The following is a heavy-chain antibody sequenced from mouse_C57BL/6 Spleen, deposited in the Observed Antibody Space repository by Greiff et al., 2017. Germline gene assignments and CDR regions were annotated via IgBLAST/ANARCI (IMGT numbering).Heavy chain of an antibody. Sequence: VQRVESGAELVKPGASVKISCKASGYAFSSYWMNWVKQRPGKGLEWIGQIYPGDGDTNYNGKFKGKATLTADKSSSTAYMQLSSLTSEDSAVYFCARGITTVVHFDYWGQGTTLTVSS. D-gene: IGHD1-1*01. J-gene: IGHJ2*01. CDR3: ARGITTVVHFDY. CDR2: IYPGDGDT. V-gene: IGHV1-80*01. CDR1: GYAFSSYW.